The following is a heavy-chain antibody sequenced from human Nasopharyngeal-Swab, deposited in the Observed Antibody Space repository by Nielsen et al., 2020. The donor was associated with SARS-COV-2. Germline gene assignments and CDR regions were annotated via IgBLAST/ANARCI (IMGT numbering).Heavy chain of an antibody. CDR1: GFTFSSYS. D-gene: IGHD5-18*01. Sequence: GESLKISCAASGFTFSSYSMNWVRQAPGKGLEWVSYISSSSSTIYYADSVKGRFTISRDNAKNSLYLQMNSLRDEDTAVYYCAKQSWGYSYGYYFDYWGQGTLVTVSS. J-gene: IGHJ4*02. CDR3: AKQSWGYSYGYYFDY. V-gene: IGHV3-48*02. CDR2: ISSSSSTI.